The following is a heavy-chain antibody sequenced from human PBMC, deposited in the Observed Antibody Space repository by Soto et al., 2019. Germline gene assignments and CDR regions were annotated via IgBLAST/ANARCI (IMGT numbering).Heavy chain of an antibody. V-gene: IGHV3-48*02. D-gene: IGHD2-21*02. CDR2: ISSSSSTI. CDR3: ARDWKGCADCWGGFDY. CDR1: GFTFSSYS. Sequence: EVQLVESGGGLEHPGGSLRLSCAASGFTFSSYSMNWVRKAPGKGLEWVSYISSSSSTIYYADSVKGRFTISRDNAKNSLYLQMNSLRDEDTAVYYCARDWKGCADCWGGFDYWGQGTLVTVSS. J-gene: IGHJ4*02.